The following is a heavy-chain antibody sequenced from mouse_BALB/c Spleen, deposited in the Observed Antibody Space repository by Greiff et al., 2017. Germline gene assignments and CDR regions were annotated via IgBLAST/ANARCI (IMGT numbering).Heavy chain of an antibody. CDR2: IDPANGNT. Sequence: VQLQQSGAELVRSGASVKLSCTASGFNIKDYYMHWVKQRPEQGLEWIGRIDPANGNTKYDPKFQGKATITADTSSNTAYLQLSSLTSEDTAVYYCARSCDYDAMDYWGQGTSVTVSS. CDR1: GFNIKDYY. J-gene: IGHJ4*01. CDR3: ARSCDYDAMDY. V-gene: IGHV14-3*02.